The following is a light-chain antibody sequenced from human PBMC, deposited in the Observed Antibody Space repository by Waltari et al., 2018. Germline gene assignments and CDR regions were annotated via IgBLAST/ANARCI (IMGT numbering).Light chain of an antibody. CDR3: QHRDNWLFT. CDR1: QTVGTH. CDR2: NAS. Sequence: EIVLTQSPVTLSLSPGARATLSCRASQTVGTHLAWYQHKPGQSPRLLIYNASLRASGIPSRFSGSGSGTDFTLTISHLEPEDFAFYYCQHRDNWLFTFGPGTKVEVK. J-gene: IGKJ3*01. V-gene: IGKV3-11*01.